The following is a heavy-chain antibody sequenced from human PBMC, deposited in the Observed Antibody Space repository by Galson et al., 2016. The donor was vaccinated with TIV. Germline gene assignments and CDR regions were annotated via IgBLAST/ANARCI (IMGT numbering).Heavy chain of an antibody. CDR3: ARALDYFQSSAYSYRSEFYYYPMDV. V-gene: IGHV3-74*01. Sequence: SLRLSCAASGFHFSTYWMHWVRQVPGKGLLWVARINGDGSDRDYAESVEGRFTISRDNARNTLYLQLNSLRAEDTALYFCARALDYFQSSAYSYRSEFYYYPMDVWGQGTTVTVSS. J-gene: IGHJ6*02. D-gene: IGHD2-15*01. CDR1: GFHFSTYW. CDR2: INGDGSDR.